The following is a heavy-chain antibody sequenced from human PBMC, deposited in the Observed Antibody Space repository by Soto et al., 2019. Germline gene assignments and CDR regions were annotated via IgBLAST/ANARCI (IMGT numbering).Heavy chain of an antibody. V-gene: IGHV1-3*01. J-gene: IGHJ4*02. CDR3: AREYPYYDSSGYYDY. D-gene: IGHD3-22*01. Sequence: ASVKVSCKASGYTFTSFSMHWVRQAPGQRLEWMGWINAGNGNTKYSQKFQGRFTISRDNSKNTLYLQMNSLRAEDTAVYYCAREYPYYDSSGYYDYWGQGTLVTVSS. CDR1: GYTFTSFS. CDR2: INAGNGNT.